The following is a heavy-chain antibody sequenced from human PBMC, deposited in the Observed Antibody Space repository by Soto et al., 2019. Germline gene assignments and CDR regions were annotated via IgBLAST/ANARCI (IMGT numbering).Heavy chain of an antibody. J-gene: IGHJ4*02. Sequence: ASVKVSCKGFGYSFMKYGINWVRQAPGQGLEWVGWISPYSGYTHSAQKFHGRLTLTTDTAASTAYMELRILRSADTALYYCAREDSVLIPADPPSRFDSWGQGTLVTVSS. V-gene: IGHV1-18*01. CDR2: ISPYSGYT. CDR1: GYSFMKYG. D-gene: IGHD2-8*01. CDR3: AREDSVLIPADPPSRFDS.